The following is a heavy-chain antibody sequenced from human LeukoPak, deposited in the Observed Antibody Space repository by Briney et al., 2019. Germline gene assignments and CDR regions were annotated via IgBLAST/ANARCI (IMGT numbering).Heavy chain of an antibody. Sequence: GGSLRLSCAASGFTFGHYAMSWVRQAPGKGLEWVSAISNNGRYTYYADSVQGRFTISRDNSKSTLCLQMNSLRAEDTAVYYCAKQLGYCSDGSCYFPYWGQGTLVTVSS. CDR3: AKQLGYCSDGSCYFPY. D-gene: IGHD2-15*01. V-gene: IGHV3-23*01. CDR1: GFTFGHYA. CDR2: ISNNGRYT. J-gene: IGHJ4*02.